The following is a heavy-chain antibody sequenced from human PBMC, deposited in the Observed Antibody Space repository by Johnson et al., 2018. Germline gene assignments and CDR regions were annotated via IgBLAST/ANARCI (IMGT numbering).Heavy chain of an antibody. CDR2: IKRDGSEK. Sequence: EVQLVESGGGLDQPGGSLRLSCVASGFSITSYWMTWVRQAPGQGLEWVANIKRDGSEKNYVDSVKGRFTISRDNAKNSLYLQLNNGGAEDTAVYYCSRDSDTSLYDAFDIWGQGTMVTVSS. V-gene: IGHV3-7*01. D-gene: IGHD2-2*01. CDR1: GFSITSYW. J-gene: IGHJ3*02. CDR3: SRDSDTSLYDAFDI.